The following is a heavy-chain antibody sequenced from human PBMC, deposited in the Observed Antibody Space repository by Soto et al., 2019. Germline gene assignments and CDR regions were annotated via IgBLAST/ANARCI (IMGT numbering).Heavy chain of an antibody. V-gene: IGHV4-30-2*01. CDR2: IYHSGST. J-gene: IGHJ6*02. D-gene: IGHD4-17*01. Sequence: PSETLSLTCAVSGGSISSGGYSWSWIRQPPGKGLDWIGYIYHSGSTYYNPSLKSRVTISVDRSKNQFSLKLRSVTAADTAVYYCARIPYGYYAIAVWGQGTTVTVSS. CDR3: ARIPYGYYAIAV. CDR1: GGSISSGGYS.